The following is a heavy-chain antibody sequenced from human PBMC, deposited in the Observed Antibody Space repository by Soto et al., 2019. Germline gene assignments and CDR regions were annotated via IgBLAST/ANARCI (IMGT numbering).Heavy chain of an antibody. CDR1: GYTFTSYG. V-gene: IGHV1-24*01. Sequence: ASVKVSCKASGYTFTSYGISWVRQAPGQGLEWMGGFDPEDGETIYAQKFQGRVTMTEDTSTDTAYMELSSLRSEDTAVYYCATVENYDYIWGSYLQFDYWGQGTLVTSPQ. CDR3: ATVENYDYIWGSYLQFDY. D-gene: IGHD3-16*02. J-gene: IGHJ4*02. CDR2: FDPEDGET.